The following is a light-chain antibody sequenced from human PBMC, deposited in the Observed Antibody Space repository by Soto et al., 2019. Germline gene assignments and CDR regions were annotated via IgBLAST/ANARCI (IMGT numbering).Light chain of an antibody. J-gene: IGKJ1*01. Sequence: DIVMTQSPDSLAVSLGERATINCKSSQSVLYSSNNKNYLAWYRQKPGQPPKLLIYWASTRESGVPDRFSGTGSGTDFPLTISSLQAEDVAVYYCQQYYRPWTFGQGTKVEIK. V-gene: IGKV4-1*01. CDR3: QQYYRPWT. CDR1: QSVLYSSNNKNY. CDR2: WAS.